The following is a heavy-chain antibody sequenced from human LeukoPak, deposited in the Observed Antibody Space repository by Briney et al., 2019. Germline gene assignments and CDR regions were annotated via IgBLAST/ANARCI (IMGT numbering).Heavy chain of an antibody. Sequence: SETLSLTCTVSGVSIISSYWSWIRQPPGKGLEWIGYIYYSGDTNYNPSLRGRVSMSVDTSKNQFSLRLTSVTAADTAMYYCVRGAGRDGFNPRGQGTLVTVSS. CDR1: GVSIISSY. D-gene: IGHD5-24*01. CDR3: VRGAGRDGFNP. J-gene: IGHJ5*02. CDR2: IYYSGDT. V-gene: IGHV4-59*01.